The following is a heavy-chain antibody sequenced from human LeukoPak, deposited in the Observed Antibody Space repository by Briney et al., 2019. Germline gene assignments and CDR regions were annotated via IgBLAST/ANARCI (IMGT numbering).Heavy chain of an antibody. J-gene: IGHJ4*02. V-gene: IGHV4-31*03. CDR3: ARGPYYDSTGGLGF. CDR2: IYYTGSA. D-gene: IGHD3-22*01. CDR1: GGSIRNDGYY. Sequence: SETLSLTCTVSGGSIRNDGYYWSWIRQHPGKGLEWIGYIYYTGSAYYNPSLESRVTILVDTSKNQFSLKLSSVTAADTAVYYCARGPYYDSTGGLGFWGQGTLVTVSS.